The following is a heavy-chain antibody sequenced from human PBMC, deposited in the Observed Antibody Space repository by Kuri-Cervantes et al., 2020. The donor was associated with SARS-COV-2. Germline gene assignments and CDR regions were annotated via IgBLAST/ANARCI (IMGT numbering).Heavy chain of an antibody. CDR2: ISSSGGIYM. J-gene: IGHJ6*02. Sequence: GESLKISCAASGFTLSDYYMSWIRQAPGKGLEWVSYISSSGGIYMQYADSVKGRFTISRDNAKKSLYLEMNSLRAEGTAVYYCARQGYCSGGSCYSGAMDVWGQGTTVTVSS. V-gene: IGHV3-11*01. D-gene: IGHD2-15*01. CDR1: GFTLSDYY. CDR3: ARQGYCSGGSCYSGAMDV.